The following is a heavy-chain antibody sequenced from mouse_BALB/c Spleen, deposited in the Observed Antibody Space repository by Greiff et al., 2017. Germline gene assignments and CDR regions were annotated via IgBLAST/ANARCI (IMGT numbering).Heavy chain of an antibody. Sequence: EVKLVESGGGLVKPGGSLKLSCAASGFTFSSYAMSWVRQTPGKRLEWVATISSGGSYTYYPDSVKGRFTISRDNPKNTLYLQMSSLRSEDTAMYYGARQGIYDGYYDYYAMDYWGQGTSVTVSS. J-gene: IGHJ4*01. V-gene: IGHV5-9-3*01. CDR3: ARQGIYDGYYDYYAMDY. D-gene: IGHD2-3*01. CDR2: ISSGGSYT. CDR1: GFTFSSYA.